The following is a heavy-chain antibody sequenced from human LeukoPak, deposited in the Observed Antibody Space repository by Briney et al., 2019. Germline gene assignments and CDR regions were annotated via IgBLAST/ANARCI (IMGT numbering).Heavy chain of an antibody. CDR3: ARDRRWSGSYGRLFDY. V-gene: IGHV3-21*04. J-gene: IGHJ4*02. CDR2: ISSSSSYI. CDR1: GFTFSSYA. Sequence: GGSLRLSCEASGFTFSSYAMNWVRQAPGKGLEWVSSISSSSSYIYYADSVKGRFTISRDNAKNSLYLQMNSLRAEDTALYYCARDRRWSGSYGRLFDYWGQGTLVTVSS. D-gene: IGHD5-18*01.